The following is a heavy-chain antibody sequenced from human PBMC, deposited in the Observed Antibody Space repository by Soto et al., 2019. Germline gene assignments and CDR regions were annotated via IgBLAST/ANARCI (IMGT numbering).Heavy chain of an antibody. CDR2: IIPIFGTA. CDR3: ASHADYDILTGPSHDALDI. CDR1: GYTFTSYG. Sequence: GASVKVSCKASGYTFTSYGISWVRQAPGQGLEWMGGIIPIFGTANYAQKFQGRVTITADESTSTAYMELSSLRSEDTAVYYCASHADYDILTGPSHDALDIWGQGTMVTVSS. D-gene: IGHD3-9*01. V-gene: IGHV1-69*13. J-gene: IGHJ3*02.